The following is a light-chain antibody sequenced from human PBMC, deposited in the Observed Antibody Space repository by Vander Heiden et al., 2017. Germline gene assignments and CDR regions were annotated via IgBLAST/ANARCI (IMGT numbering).Light chain of an antibody. CDR2: RDN. CDR1: HLGSKA. V-gene: IGLV3-9*01. Sequence: SYALPQPLSVSVALGQTARLTCWGNHLGSKAGHWDQKKPGQDLVLVIYRDNIRTAGIPERFAGSKSGNTATLTISGAQAGDEAYYYCQVWDSSTVVFGGGTKLTVL. J-gene: IGLJ2*01. CDR3: QVWDSSTVV.